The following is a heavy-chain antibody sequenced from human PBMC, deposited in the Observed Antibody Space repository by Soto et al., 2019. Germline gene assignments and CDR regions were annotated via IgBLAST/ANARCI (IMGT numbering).Heavy chain of an antibody. CDR1: GGSFTSGDYY. CDR2: ILYSGTT. D-gene: IGHD2-8*01. CDR3: ARNGALDY. J-gene: IGHJ4*02. Sequence: VQFQESGPGLVKPSQPLSLTCTVSGGSFTSGDYYWSWIRQPPGKGLEWIGYILYSGTTNYNPSLESRLTISVDTSKNQFSLKLTSVTAADTAAYYCARNGALDYWGRGTLVTVSS. V-gene: IGHV4-30-4*01.